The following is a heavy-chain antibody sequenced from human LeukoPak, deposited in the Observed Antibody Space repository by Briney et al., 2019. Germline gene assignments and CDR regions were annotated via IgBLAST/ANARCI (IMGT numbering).Heavy chain of an antibody. Sequence: GGSLRLSCAASGFTFSSYGMHWVRQAPGKGLEWVAFIRYDGSNKYYADSVKGRFTISRDNSKNALYLQMNSLRAEDTAVYYCAKDLVFCTNGVCYRGFDYWGQGTLVTVSS. J-gene: IGHJ4*02. D-gene: IGHD2-8*01. V-gene: IGHV3-30*02. CDR2: IRYDGSNK. CDR1: GFTFSSYG. CDR3: AKDLVFCTNGVCYRGFDY.